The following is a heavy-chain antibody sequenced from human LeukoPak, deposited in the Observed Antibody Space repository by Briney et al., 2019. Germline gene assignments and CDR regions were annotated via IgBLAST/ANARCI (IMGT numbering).Heavy chain of an antibody. D-gene: IGHD6-13*01. CDR1: GFTFSSYA. CDR2: ISTSSNTI. V-gene: IGHV3-48*02. Sequence: PGGSLRLSCAASGFTFSSYAMSWVRQAPGKGLEWVSYISTSSNTIYYADSVKGRFTSSSDNAKNSLYLQMNSLRDEDTAVYYCARDGAATGTFYFDYWGQGTLVTVSS. CDR3: ARDGAATGTFYFDY. J-gene: IGHJ4*02.